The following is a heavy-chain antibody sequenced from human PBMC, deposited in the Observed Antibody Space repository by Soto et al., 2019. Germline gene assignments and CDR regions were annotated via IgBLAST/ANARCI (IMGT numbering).Heavy chain of an antibody. CDR3: ARGPLQPPATVTTGEYYLDC. J-gene: IGHJ4*02. V-gene: IGHV4-59*01. D-gene: IGHD4-17*01. CDR1: GGSISSYY. Sequence: QVQLQESGPGLVKPSETLSLTCTVSGGSISSYYWSWIRQPPGKGLEWIGYIYYSGSTSYNPSLKSRVTISVDTSKNQFSLKLSSVTAADTAVYYCARGPLQPPATVTTGEYYLDCWGQGTLVTVSS. CDR2: IYYSGST.